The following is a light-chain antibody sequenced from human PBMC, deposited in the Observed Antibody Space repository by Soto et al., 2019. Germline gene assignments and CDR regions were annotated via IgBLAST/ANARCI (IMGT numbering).Light chain of an antibody. J-gene: IGKJ1*01. V-gene: IGKV3-20*01. CDR3: QQYGSSPWT. CDR2: GAS. Sequence: EIVLTQSPGTLSLSPGERGTLSCRASQSVSSSYLAWYQQKPGQAPRLIIYGASSRATGIPDRFSGSGSGTDFTLTISRLEPEDFAVYYCQQYGSSPWTFGQGTKVEIK. CDR1: QSVSSSY.